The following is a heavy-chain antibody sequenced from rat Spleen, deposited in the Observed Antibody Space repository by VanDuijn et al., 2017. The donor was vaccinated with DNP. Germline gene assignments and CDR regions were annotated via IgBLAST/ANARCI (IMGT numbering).Heavy chain of an antibody. Sequence: EVQLVESGGGLVQPGRSLKLSCAASGFTFSDYGMHWIRQAPTKGLEWVASISPSGGNTYYRDSVKGRFTISRDNAKSTLYLQMNSLRSEDMATYYCARWYNSGYCFDYWGQGVMVTVSS. CDR3: ARWYNSGYCFDY. V-gene: IGHV5-19*01. D-gene: IGHD4-3*01. CDR2: ISPSGGNT. J-gene: IGHJ2*01. CDR1: GFTFSDYG.